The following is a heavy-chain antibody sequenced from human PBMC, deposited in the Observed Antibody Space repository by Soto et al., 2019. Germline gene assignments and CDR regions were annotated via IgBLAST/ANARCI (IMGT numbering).Heavy chain of an antibody. J-gene: IGHJ3*02. CDR2: ISYDGSNK. CDR3: ASAMYYYDSSGYYGLDAFDI. Sequence: SGGSLRLSCAASGFTFSSYAMHWVRQAPGKGLEWVAVISYDGSNKYYADSVKGRFTISRDNSKNTLYLQMNSLRAEDTAVYYCASAMYYYDSSGYYGLDAFDIWGQGTMVTVPS. D-gene: IGHD3-22*01. V-gene: IGHV3-30-3*01. CDR1: GFTFSSYA.